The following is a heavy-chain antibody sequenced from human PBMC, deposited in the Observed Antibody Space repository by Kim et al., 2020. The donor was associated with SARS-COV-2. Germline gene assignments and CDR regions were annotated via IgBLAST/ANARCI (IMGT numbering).Heavy chain of an antibody. CDR3: ARDMYSSGWYNDY. D-gene: IGHD6-19*01. V-gene: IGHV3-53*04. CDR1: GFTVSSNY. Sequence: GGSLRLSCAASGFTVSSNYMSWVLQAPGKGLEWVSVIYSGGSTYYADSVKGRFTISRHNSKNTLYLQMNSLRAEDTAVYYCARDMYSSGWYNDYWGQGTLVTVSS. J-gene: IGHJ4*02. CDR2: IYSGGST.